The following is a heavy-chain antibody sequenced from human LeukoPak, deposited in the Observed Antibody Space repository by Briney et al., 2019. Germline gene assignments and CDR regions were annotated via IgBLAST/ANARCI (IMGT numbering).Heavy chain of an antibody. Sequence: SETLSLTCTVSGGSISSSSYYWGWIRQPPGKGLEWIGSIYYSGGTYYNPSLKSRVTISVDKSKNQFSLKLSSVTAADTAVYYCARDSEQLATYYYYYMDVWGKGTTVTVSS. V-gene: IGHV4-39*07. D-gene: IGHD6-13*01. J-gene: IGHJ6*03. CDR3: ARDSEQLATYYYYYMDV. CDR1: GGSISSSSYY. CDR2: IYYSGGT.